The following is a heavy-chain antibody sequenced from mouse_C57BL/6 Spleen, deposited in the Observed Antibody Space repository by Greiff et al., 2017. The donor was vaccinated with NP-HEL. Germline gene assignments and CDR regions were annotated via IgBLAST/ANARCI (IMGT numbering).Heavy chain of an antibody. D-gene: IGHD2-4*01. CDR2: IRLKSDNYAT. CDR3: NDYDGYYFDY. V-gene: IGHV6-3*01. J-gene: IGHJ2*01. CDR1: GFTFSNYW. Sequence: EVKLMESGGGLVQPGGSMKLSCVASGFTFSNYWMNWVRQSPEKGLEWVAQIRLKSDNYATHYAESVKGRFTISRDDSKSSVYLQMNNLRAEDTGSYYCNDYDGYYFDYWGQGTTLTVSS.